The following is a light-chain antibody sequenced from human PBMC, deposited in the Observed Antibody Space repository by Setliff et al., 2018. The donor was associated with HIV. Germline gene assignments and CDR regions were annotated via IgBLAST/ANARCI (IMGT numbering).Light chain of an antibody. J-gene: IGLJ1*01. CDR3: NSYTGSSTGYV. CDR2: EVS. V-gene: IGLV2-14*01. Sequence: QSVLTQPASVSGSPGQSITISCTGTSSDVGDYDFVSWFQQHPVKAPKLMIYEVSNRPSGVSNRFSGSKSGNTASLTISGLQAEDEADYYCNSYTGSSTGYVFGTGTKVTVL. CDR1: SSDVGDYDF.